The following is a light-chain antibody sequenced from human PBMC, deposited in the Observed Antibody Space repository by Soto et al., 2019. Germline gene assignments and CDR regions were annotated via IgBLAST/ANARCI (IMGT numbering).Light chain of an antibody. J-gene: IGKJ1*01. Sequence: AIRMTQSPSSFSASTGDRVSITCRATPYICTYLAWYRQIPGKAPKLLIYDASTLQTGVPSRFSGSGSGTDFTLTISYLQSEDFGTYYCQQFYNYPRTFGQGTKVDIK. CDR1: PYICTY. V-gene: IGKV1-8*01. CDR2: DAS. CDR3: QQFYNYPRT.